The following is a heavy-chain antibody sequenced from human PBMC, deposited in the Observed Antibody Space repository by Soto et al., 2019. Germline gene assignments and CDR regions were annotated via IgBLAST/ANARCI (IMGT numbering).Heavy chain of an antibody. CDR1: GYTFTSYD. D-gene: IGHD1-26*01. Sequence: QVQLVQSGAEVKKPGASVKVSCKASGYTFTSYDINWVRQATGQGPEWMGWMNPNSGNTGYAQKFQGRVTMTWDTSISTAYMEVSSLRSEDTAVYYCARSMRATGRWGMDVWGQGTTVTVSS. V-gene: IGHV1-8*01. J-gene: IGHJ6*02. CDR2: MNPNSGNT. CDR3: ARSMRATGRWGMDV.